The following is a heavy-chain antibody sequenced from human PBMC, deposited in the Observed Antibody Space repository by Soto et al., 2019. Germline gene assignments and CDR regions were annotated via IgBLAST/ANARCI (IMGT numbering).Heavy chain of an antibody. D-gene: IGHD6-13*01. CDR2: IKSKGGGGTA. Sequence: EVQLVESGGGLVTPGGSLKLSCEASGLGFVPAGRNWVRKAPGKGLEWVGLIKSKGGGGTADYAAPVKGRFIISRDDSKNTIYLQMNSLKPEDTALYYCIWQQDFYYGRAVWGQGTTVTVSS. CDR1: GLGFVPAG. CDR3: IWQQDFYYGRAV. V-gene: IGHV3-15*07. J-gene: IGHJ6*02.